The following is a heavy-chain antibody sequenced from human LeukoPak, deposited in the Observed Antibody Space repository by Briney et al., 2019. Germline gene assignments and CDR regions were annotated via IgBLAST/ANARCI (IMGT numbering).Heavy chain of an antibody. CDR3: AKEYGYDYNYFYSMDV. CDR1: GFTFDDYA. D-gene: IGHD1-1*01. V-gene: IGHV3-9*01. J-gene: IGHJ6*03. Sequence: GGSLRLSCAASGFTFDDYAMHWVRHAPRKCLEWVSGISSNRGSIGYADSVKGRFTISRDNAKNSLYLQMNSLRAEDTAVYFCAKEYGYDYNYFYSMDVWGKGTTVTISS. CDR2: ISSNRGSI.